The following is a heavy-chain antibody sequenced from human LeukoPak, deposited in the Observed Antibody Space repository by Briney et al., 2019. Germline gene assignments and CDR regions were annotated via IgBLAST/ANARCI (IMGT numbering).Heavy chain of an antibody. D-gene: IGHD3-22*01. J-gene: IGHJ4*02. CDR2: IYTSGST. V-gene: IGHV4-4*07. CDR3: ARATYYYDSSGYYYFDY. CDR1: GGSISSYY. Sequence: SETLSLTCTVSGGSISSYYWSWIRQPAGKGLEWIGRIYTSGSTNYNPSLKSRVTMSVDTSKNQFSLKLSSVTAADTAVYYCARATYYYDSSGYYYFDYWGQGTLVTVSS.